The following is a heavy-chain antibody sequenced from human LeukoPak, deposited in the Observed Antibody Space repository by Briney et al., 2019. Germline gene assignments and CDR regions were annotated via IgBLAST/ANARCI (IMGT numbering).Heavy chain of an antibody. CDR3: ARDLYYDFWSAASSGYFDY. J-gene: IGHJ4*02. D-gene: IGHD3-3*01. CDR2: INPNSGGT. CDR1: GYTFTGYY. V-gene: IGHV1-2*02. Sequence: ASVTVSCKASGYTFTGYYMHWVRQAPGQGLEWMGWINPNSGGTNYAQKFQGRVTMTRDTSISTAYMELSRLRSDDTAVYYCARDLYYDFWSAASSGYFDYWGQGTLVTVSS.